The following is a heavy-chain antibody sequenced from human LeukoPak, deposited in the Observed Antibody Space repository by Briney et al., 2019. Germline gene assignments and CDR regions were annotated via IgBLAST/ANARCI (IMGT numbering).Heavy chain of an antibody. Sequence: SETLSLTCAVYGGSFSGYYWSWIRQPPGKGLEWIGEINHSGSTNYNPSLKSRVTISVDTSKNQFSLKLSSVTAADTAVYYCARLVLWFGEFTNYYYYMDVWGKGTTVTISS. V-gene: IGHV4-34*01. CDR1: GGSFSGYY. CDR3: ARLVLWFGEFTNYYYYMDV. J-gene: IGHJ6*03. CDR2: INHSGST. D-gene: IGHD3-10*01.